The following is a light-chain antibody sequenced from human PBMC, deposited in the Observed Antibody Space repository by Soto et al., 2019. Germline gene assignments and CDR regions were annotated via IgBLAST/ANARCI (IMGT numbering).Light chain of an antibody. V-gene: IGLV2-14*01. Sequence: QSLLTQPASVSGSPWQAITISFTGTSSDFGGYNYVSWYQQHPGKAPKLMIYDVSNRPSGVSNRFSGSKSGNTASLTISGLQAEDEADYYCSSYTNSSTRYVFGPGTKVTVL. CDR2: DVS. CDR1: SSDFGGYNY. CDR3: SSYTNSSTRYV. J-gene: IGLJ1*01.